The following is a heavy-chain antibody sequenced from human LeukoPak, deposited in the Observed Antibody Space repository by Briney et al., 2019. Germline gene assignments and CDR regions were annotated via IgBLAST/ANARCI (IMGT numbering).Heavy chain of an antibody. CDR3: AREVGYSSGWTSFFYYYMDV. D-gene: IGHD6-19*01. J-gene: IGHJ6*03. CDR2: ISAYNGST. V-gene: IGHV1-18*01. Sequence: ASVKVSCKASGYSFTTYGISWVRQAPGQGLEWMGWISAYNGSTNFAQKFQGRVTMTTDTSTNTAYMVLRSLRSDDTAVYYCAREVGYSSGWTSFFYYYMDVWGKGTTVTISS. CDR1: GYSFTTYG.